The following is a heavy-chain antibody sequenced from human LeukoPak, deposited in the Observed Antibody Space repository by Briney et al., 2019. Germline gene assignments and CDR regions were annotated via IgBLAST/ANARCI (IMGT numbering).Heavy chain of an antibody. CDR2: IYYSGST. CDR1: GGSISSYY. V-gene: IGHV4-59*01. CDR3: VVHTTFYFCGSGYVFEY. J-gene: IGHJ4*02. D-gene: IGHD3-22*01. Sequence: SETLSLTCTVSGGSISSYYWSWIRQPPGKGLEWIGYIYYSGSTNYNPSLKSRVTISVDTSKKQFSLKLSSVTAADTAVYYCVVHTTFYFCGSGYVFEYWGLGTLVIVSS.